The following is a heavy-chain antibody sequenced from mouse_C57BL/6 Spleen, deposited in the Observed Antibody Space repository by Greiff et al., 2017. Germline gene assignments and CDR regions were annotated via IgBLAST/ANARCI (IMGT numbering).Heavy chain of an antibody. D-gene: IGHD1-1*01. J-gene: IGHJ2*01. CDR1: GYTFTGYW. V-gene: IGHV1-9*01. CDR2: ILPGSGST. CDR3: ARSPHYYGSSLDY. Sequence: QVQLQQSGAELMKPGASVKLSCKATGYTFTGYWIEWVKQRPGHGLEWIGEILPGSGSTNYNEKFKGKATFTADTTSNTAYMQLSRLTTEDSAIYYWARSPHYYGSSLDYWGQGTTLTVSS.